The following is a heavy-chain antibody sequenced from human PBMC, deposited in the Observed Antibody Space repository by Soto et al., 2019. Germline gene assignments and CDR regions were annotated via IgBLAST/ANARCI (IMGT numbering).Heavy chain of an antibody. Sequence: QVQLQESGPGLVKPSETLSLTCTVSGGTISRYYWSWIRQPPGKGLEWIGYMYNTGSTVYNPSFESRVTISVDTAKNQFSVKLNSVTAADTAVYYCARDLWGYCGTDCYPLDVWGQGTTVTVSS. V-gene: IGHV4-59*01. D-gene: IGHD2-21*02. CDR3: ARDLWGYCGTDCYPLDV. J-gene: IGHJ6*02. CDR2: MYNTGST. CDR1: GGTISRYY.